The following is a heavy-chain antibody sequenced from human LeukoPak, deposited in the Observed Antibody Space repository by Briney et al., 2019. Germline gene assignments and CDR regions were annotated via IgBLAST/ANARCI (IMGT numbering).Heavy chain of an antibody. J-gene: IGHJ4*02. CDR1: GFTFSSYG. CDR3: ATLRYSNYDNGLDY. Sequence: GRSLRLSCAASGFTFSSYGMHWVRQAPGKGLEWVAVISYDGSNKYYADSVKGRFTISRDNSKNTLYLQMNSLRAEDTAVYYCATLRYSNYDNGLDYWGQGTLVTVSS. V-gene: IGHV3-30*03. CDR2: ISYDGSNK. D-gene: IGHD4-11*01.